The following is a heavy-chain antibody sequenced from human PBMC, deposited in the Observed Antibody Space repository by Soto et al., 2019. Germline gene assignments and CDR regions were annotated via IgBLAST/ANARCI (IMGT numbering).Heavy chain of an antibody. CDR3: ARTGLRYFDWLLSGQNWFDP. CDR2: ISAYNGNT. V-gene: IGHV1-18*01. Sequence: ASVKVSCKASGYTFTSYGISWVRQAPGQGLEWMGWISAYNGNTNYAQKLQGRVTMTTDTSASTAYMELRSLRSDDTAVYYCARTGLRYFDWLLSGQNWFDPWGQGTLVTVSS. D-gene: IGHD3-9*01. J-gene: IGHJ5*02. CDR1: GYTFTSYG.